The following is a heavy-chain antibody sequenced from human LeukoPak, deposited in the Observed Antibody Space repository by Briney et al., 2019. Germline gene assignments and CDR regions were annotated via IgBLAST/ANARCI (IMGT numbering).Heavy chain of an antibody. CDR1: GYTFTSYG. CDR3: ARDTKITGTPLPYNWFDP. Sequence: GASVKVSCKASGYTFTSYGISWVRQAPGQGLEWMGWISAYNGNTNYAQKLQGRVTMTTDTSTSTAYMELRSLRSDDTAVYYCARDTKITGTPLPYNWFDPWGQGTLVTVSS. V-gene: IGHV1-18*01. D-gene: IGHD1-7*01. CDR2: ISAYNGNT. J-gene: IGHJ5*02.